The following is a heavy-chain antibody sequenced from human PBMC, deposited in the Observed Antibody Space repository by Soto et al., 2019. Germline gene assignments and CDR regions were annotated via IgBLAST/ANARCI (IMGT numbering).Heavy chain of an antibody. Sequence: PGGSLRLSCAASGFTFDNYAMSWFRRAPGRGLEWVSTVSGSGYITYYADSVRGRFTVSRDNSRNTLYLQMNSLRVEDTAVYMCAKDRLVVPAAISCFDFWGLGTLVTVSS. CDR2: VSGSGYIT. CDR3: AKDRLVVPAAISCFDF. V-gene: IGHV3-23*01. CDR1: GFTFDNYA. J-gene: IGHJ4*02. D-gene: IGHD2-2*01.